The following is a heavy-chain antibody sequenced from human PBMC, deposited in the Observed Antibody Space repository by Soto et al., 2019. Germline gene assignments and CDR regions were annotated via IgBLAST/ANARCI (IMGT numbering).Heavy chain of an antibody. CDR3: ARDTAPSDV. CDR1: GYTFTRYG. J-gene: IGHJ6*02. V-gene: IGHV1-18*01. Sequence: ASVKVSCKTSGYTFTRYGISWVRQAPGQGLEWMGWISGYDGRTNFAQKVQDRVTMTTDTSTNTVYMELRSLRSEDTAVYYCARDTAPSDVWGQGTTVTVSS. D-gene: IGHD4-17*01. CDR2: ISGYDGRT.